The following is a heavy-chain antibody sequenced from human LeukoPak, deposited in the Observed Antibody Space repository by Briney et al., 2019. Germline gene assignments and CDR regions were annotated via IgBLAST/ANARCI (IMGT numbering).Heavy chain of an antibody. CDR1: GGSISSSNW. V-gene: IGHV4-4*02. CDR3: ARVLTCYDILTGYYKAGYFDY. D-gene: IGHD3-9*01. Sequence: SETLSLTCAVSGGSISSSNWWSWVRQPPGKGLEWIGEIYHSGSTNYNPSLKSRVTISVDKSKNQFSLKLSSVTAADTAVYYCARVLTCYDILTGYYKAGYFDYWGQGTLVTVSS. J-gene: IGHJ4*02. CDR2: IYHSGST.